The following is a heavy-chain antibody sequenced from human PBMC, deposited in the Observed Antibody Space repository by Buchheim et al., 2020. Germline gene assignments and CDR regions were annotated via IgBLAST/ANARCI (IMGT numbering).Heavy chain of an antibody. CDR2: IYYSGST. J-gene: IGHJ3*02. Sequence: QVQLQESGPGLVKPSQTLSLTCAVSGXSISRCGYSWSWIRQPPGKGLEWIGYIYYSGSTYYNPSLKSRVTISVDTSRSKVSLKLSSVTAADTAVYYCARDQGLASGSGNRDAFDIWGQGT. CDR1: GXSISRCGYS. CDR3: ARDQGLASGSGNRDAFDI. V-gene: IGHV4-30-4*07. D-gene: IGHD3-10*01.